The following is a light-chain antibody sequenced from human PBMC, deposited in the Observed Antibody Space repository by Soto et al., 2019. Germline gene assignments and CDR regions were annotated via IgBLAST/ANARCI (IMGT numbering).Light chain of an antibody. Sequence: ALQMTQSPSSLSASVGDRVTITCRASQGIRYDLGWYQQKPGKAPKLLIYASSRLQSGVPSRFSGSGGGTDFTLIISSLQPEDFATYYCLQDYSYPWTFGQGTKVEIK. J-gene: IGKJ1*01. CDR3: LQDYSYPWT. V-gene: IGKV1-6*01. CDR2: ASS. CDR1: QGIRYD.